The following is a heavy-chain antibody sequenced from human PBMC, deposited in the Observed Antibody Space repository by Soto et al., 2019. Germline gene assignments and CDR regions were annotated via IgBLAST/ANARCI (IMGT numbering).Heavy chain of an antibody. D-gene: IGHD3-10*01. CDR3: AKDPGGSRYYYYYGMDV. CDR1: GYTFTSYG. V-gene: IGHV1-18*04. Sequence: ASVKVSCKASGYTFTSYGISWVRQAPGEGLEWMGWISAYNGNTNYAQKLQGRVTMTTDTSTSTAYMELRSLRSDDTAVYYCAKDPGGSRYYYYYGMDVWGQGTTVTVSS. CDR2: ISAYNGNT. J-gene: IGHJ6*02.